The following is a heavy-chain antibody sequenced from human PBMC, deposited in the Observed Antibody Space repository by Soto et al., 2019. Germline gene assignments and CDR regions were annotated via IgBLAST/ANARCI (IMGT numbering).Heavy chain of an antibody. J-gene: IGHJ1*01. CDR2: INQAGSKI. CDR1: GFTFSTYW. CDR3: AGAMLSTSWFNDFQH. Sequence: GALRRYCAASGFTFSTYWMSWVRQAPEKGLEWVASINQAGSKIYYVYSVKGRFTISRDDAKNSLYLQMNSLTAEDTAVYYWAGAMLSTSWFNDFQHWGQGTVVTVSS. D-gene: IGHD6-13*01. V-gene: IGHV3-7*04.